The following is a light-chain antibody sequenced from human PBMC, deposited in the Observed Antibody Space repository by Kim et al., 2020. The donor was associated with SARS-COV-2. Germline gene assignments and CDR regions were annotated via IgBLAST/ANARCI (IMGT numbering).Light chain of an antibody. J-gene: IGKJ2*01. CDR1: QSIGTS. CDR3: HQSYRTPHT. V-gene: IGKV1-39*01. CDR2: GAS. Sequence: DIQMTQTPSFLSASVGDRVTITCRASQSIGTSLNWYQQKSGEAPKVLIYGASSLQSGVPSRFSGSGSGTDFTLTISSLQPEDFAAYFCHQSYRTPHTFGQGTKLEIK.